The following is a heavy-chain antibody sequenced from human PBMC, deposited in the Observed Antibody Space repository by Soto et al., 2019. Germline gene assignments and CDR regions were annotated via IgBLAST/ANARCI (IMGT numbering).Heavy chain of an antibody. CDR1: GFTFTSSA. CDR3: AALRSSWRGYYYYGMDV. V-gene: IGHV1-58*01. D-gene: IGHD1-1*01. CDR2: IVVGSGNT. J-gene: IGHJ6*02. Sequence: ASVKVSCKASGFTFTSSAVQWVRQARGQRLEWIGWIVVGSGNTNYAQKFQERVTITRDMSTSTAYMELSSLRSEDTAVYYCAALRSSWRGYYYYGMDVWGQGTTVTVSS.